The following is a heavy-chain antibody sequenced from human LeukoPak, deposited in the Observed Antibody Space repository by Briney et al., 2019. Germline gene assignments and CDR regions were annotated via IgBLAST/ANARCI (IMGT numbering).Heavy chain of an antibody. CDR1: GGSITSYY. CDR2: ISYSGST. V-gene: IGHV4-59*01. Sequence: SETLSLTCTVSGGSITSYYWSWIRQPPGKGLEWIGYISYSGSTNYNPSLQSRVTISVDTSKNQFSLKLSSVTAADTAVYHCARGTTVTTNFDYWGQEALVTVPS. CDR3: ARGTTVTTNFDY. J-gene: IGHJ4*02. D-gene: IGHD4-17*01.